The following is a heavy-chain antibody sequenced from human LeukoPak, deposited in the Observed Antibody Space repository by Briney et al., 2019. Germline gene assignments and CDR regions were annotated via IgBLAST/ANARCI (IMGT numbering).Heavy chain of an antibody. CDR1: GFTFSSYW. CDR2: IKQDGSEK. J-gene: IGHJ3*02. CDR3: ARVAWGNDAFDI. V-gene: IGHV3-7*01. D-gene: IGHD3-16*01. Sequence: GESLKISCAASGFTFSSYWMSWVRQAPGKGLEWVANIKQDGSEKYYVDSVKVRFTISRDNAKNSLYLQMNSLRAEDTAVYYCARVAWGNDAFDIWGQGTMVTVSS.